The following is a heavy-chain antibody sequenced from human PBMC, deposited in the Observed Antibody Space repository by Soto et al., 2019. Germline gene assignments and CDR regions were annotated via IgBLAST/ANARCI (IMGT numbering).Heavy chain of an antibody. Sequence: SETLSLTCTVSGGSISSYYWSWIRQPPGKGLEWIGYIYYSGSTNYNPSLKSRVTISVDTSKNQFSLKLSSVTAADTAVYYCASAYYYDSSGYHFDYWGQGTLVTSPQ. CDR3: ASAYYYDSSGYHFDY. D-gene: IGHD3-22*01. CDR2: IYYSGST. V-gene: IGHV4-59*01. CDR1: GGSISSYY. J-gene: IGHJ4*02.